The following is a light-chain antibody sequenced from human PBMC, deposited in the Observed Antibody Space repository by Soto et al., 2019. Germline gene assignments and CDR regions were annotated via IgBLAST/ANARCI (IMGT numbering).Light chain of an antibody. V-gene: IGLV2-14*01. J-gene: IGLJ1*01. CDR3: GSYTSSSTLYV. CDR2: EVT. Sequence: QSGLAQPASVSGSPGQAITISCTGTSSDIGGYKFVSWYQQHPGKAPKLLIFEVTNRPSGVSSRFSGSRSGNTASLTISGLQAEDEADYYCGSYTSSSTLYVFGTGTKVT. CDR1: SSDIGGYKF.